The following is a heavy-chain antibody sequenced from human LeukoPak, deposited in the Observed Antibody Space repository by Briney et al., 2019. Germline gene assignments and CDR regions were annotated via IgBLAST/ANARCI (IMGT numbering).Heavy chain of an antibody. CDR2: IWYDGSNK. Sequence: PAGSLRLSCAASGFTFSSYGMHWVRQAPGKGLEWVAVIWYDGSNKYYADSVKGRFTISRDNSKNTLYLQMNSLRAEDTAVYYCARVGYSSSWDRYYFDYWGQGTLVTVSS. CDR3: ARVGYSSSWDRYYFDY. J-gene: IGHJ4*02. CDR1: GFTFSSYG. D-gene: IGHD6-13*01. V-gene: IGHV3-33*01.